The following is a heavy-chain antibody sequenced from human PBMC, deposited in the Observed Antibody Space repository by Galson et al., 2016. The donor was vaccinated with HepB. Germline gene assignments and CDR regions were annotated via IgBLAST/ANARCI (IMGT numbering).Heavy chain of an antibody. D-gene: IGHD3-22*01. J-gene: IGHJ4*02. CDR2: IWYDGSNK. CDR3: ARDAFYDTSGLVWHFDY. Sequence: SLRLSCAASGFTFSSLGMHWVRQAPGKGLEWVAVIWYDGSNKYYADSVKGRFPISRDNSKNTLYLQMNSLRAEDTAVYYWARDAFYDTSGLVWHFDYWGQGTLVTVSS. CDR1: GFTFSSLG. V-gene: IGHV3-33*01.